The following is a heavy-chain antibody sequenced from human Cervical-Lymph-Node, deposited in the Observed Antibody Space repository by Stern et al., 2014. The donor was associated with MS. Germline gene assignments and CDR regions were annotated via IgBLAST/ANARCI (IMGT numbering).Heavy chain of an antibody. V-gene: IGHV4-31*03. J-gene: IGHJ4*02. Sequence: QVHLQESRPGLVPPSQTPSLTLTVSGGSISRGGYYWRLLRPHPGKGLDWIGYIYYSGSTYYTPSLKSRVTISVDTSKNQFSLKLSSVTAADTAVYYCARVSYDFWSGYYPFDYWGQGTLVTVSS. CDR2: IYYSGST. D-gene: IGHD3-3*01. CDR1: GGSISRGGYY. CDR3: ARVSYDFWSGYYPFDY.